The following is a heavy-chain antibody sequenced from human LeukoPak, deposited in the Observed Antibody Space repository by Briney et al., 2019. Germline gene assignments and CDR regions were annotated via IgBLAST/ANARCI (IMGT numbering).Heavy chain of an antibody. Sequence: SETLSLTCTVSGGSISSYYWSWTRQPPGKGLEWIGYIYCSGSTNYNPSLKSRVTISVDTSKNQFSLKLSSVTAADTAVYYCARADGDYGTLDYWGQGTLVTVSS. J-gene: IGHJ4*02. CDR2: IYCSGST. CDR3: ARADGDYGTLDY. CDR1: GGSISSYY. V-gene: IGHV4-59*01. D-gene: IGHD4-17*01.